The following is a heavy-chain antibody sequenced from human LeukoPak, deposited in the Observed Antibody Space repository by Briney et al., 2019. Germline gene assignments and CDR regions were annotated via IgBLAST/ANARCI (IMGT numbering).Heavy chain of an antibody. V-gene: IGHV1-8*03. CDR1: GYTFTSYD. Sequence: ASVKVSCKASGYTFTSYDINWVRQATGQGLEWMGWMNPNSGNTGYAQKFQGRVTITADESTSTAYMELSSLRSEDTAVYYCARVNDYVWGSPGYNYWGQGTLVTVSS. CDR2: MNPNSGNT. J-gene: IGHJ4*02. CDR3: ARVNDYVWGSPGYNY. D-gene: IGHD3-16*01.